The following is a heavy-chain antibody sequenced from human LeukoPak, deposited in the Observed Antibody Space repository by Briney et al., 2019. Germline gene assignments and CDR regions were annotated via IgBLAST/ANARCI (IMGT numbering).Heavy chain of an antibody. CDR3: ARAEYSSSWKPPGYYYGMDV. V-gene: IGHV4-34*01. Sequence: PSETLSLTCAVYGGSFSGYYWSWIRQPPGKGLEWIGEINHSGSTNYNPSLKSRVTISVDTSKNQFSLKLSSVTAADTAVYYCARAEYSSSWKPPGYYYGMDVWGQGTTVTVSS. J-gene: IGHJ6*02. D-gene: IGHD6-6*01. CDR2: INHSGST. CDR1: GGSFSGYY.